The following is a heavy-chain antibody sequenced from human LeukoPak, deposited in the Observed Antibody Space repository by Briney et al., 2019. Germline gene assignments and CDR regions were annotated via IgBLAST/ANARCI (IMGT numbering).Heavy chain of an antibody. Sequence: ASETLSLTCTVSGCSISSYYWSWIRQPPGKGLEWIGYIYYSGSTNYNPSLKSRITRSVDTSKKQFSPKLSSVTAADTAVYYCASWRKYYDSSGYYYSGGAFDIWGQGKMVTVSS. D-gene: IGHD3-22*01. J-gene: IGHJ3*02. V-gene: IGHV4-59*01. CDR2: IYYSGST. CDR1: GCSISSYY. CDR3: ASWRKYYDSSGYYYSGGAFDI.